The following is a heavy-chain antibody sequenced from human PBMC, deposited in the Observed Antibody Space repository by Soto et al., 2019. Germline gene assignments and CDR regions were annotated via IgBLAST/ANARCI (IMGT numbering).Heavy chain of an antibody. CDR2: ISSGGTTT. CDR1: GFTFSTHA. V-gene: IGHV3-23*01. CDR3: AREGGSIGGWFGRKFDS. J-gene: IGHJ4*02. D-gene: IGHD6-19*01. Sequence: GGSLRLSCAASGFTFSTHAMSWVRQAPGKGLEWVSSISSGGTTTFYAAPVEGRFTISRDKSKNTLYLQMNSLRADDTAVYYCAREGGSIGGWFGRKFDSWGQGTQVTVSS.